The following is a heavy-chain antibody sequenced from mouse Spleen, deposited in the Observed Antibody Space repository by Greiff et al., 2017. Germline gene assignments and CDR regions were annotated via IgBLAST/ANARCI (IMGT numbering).Heavy chain of an antibody. CDR3: AREGIYYYGSRGYFDV. J-gene: IGHJ1*01. CDR1: GFTFSSYG. CDR2: INSNGGST. Sequence: EVHLVESGGGLVQPGGSLKLSCAASGFTFSSYGMSWVRQTPDKRLELVATINSNGGSTYYPDSVKGRFTISRDNAKNTLYLQMSSLKSEDTAMYYCAREGIYYYGSRGYFDVWGAGTTVTVSS. D-gene: IGHD1-1*01. V-gene: IGHV5-6-3*01.